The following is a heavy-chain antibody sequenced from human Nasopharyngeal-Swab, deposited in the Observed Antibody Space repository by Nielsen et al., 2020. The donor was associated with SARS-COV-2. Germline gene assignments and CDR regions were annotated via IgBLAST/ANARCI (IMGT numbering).Heavy chain of an antibody. D-gene: IGHD3-22*01. V-gene: IGHV4-59*04. CDR1: GGSISSYY. CDR2: IYSSGST. J-gene: IGHJ4*02. CDR3: ANYYDSSGYFVY. Sequence: SETLSLTCTVSGGSISSYYWGWIRLPPGKGLDWIGNIYSSGSTYFNPSLKGRVTISLDTSKNQFSLKLSSVTAADTAVYYCANYYDSSGYFVYWGQGTLVTVSS.